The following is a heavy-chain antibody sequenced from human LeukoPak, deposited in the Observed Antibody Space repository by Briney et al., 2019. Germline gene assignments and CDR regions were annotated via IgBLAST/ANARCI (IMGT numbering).Heavy chain of an antibody. CDR1: GFTFDDYA. V-gene: IGHV3-43*02. Sequence: PGGSLRLSCAASGFTFDDYAMHWVRQAPGKGLEWVSLISGGGGSTYYADSVKGRFTISRDNSKNSLYLQMNSLRTEDTALYYCAKDMVADSSGYYVPYFDYWGQGTLVTVSS. D-gene: IGHD3-22*01. J-gene: IGHJ4*02. CDR3: AKDMVADSSGYYVPYFDY. CDR2: ISGGGGST.